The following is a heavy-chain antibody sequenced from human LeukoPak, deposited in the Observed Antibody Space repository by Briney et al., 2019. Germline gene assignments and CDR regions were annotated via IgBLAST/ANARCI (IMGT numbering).Heavy chain of an antibody. CDR1: GDSISTTSYF. J-gene: IGHJ5*02. V-gene: IGHV4-39*07. CDR2: IYYSGTT. Sequence: SETLSLTCTVSGDSISTTSYFWAWIRQPPGGGLEWIASIYYSGTTYYKSSLKSRVSISIERTKNQFYLKLNSLTAADTAVYFCARVYSSTHNWFDTWGQGTQVTVSP. D-gene: IGHD2-2*01. CDR3: ARVYSSTHNWFDT.